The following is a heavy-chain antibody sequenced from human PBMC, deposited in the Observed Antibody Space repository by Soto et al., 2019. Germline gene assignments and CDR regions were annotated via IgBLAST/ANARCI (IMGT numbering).Heavy chain of an antibody. CDR3: ATKAESYGFDI. CDR2: FIPIFDAS. Sequence: VASVKVSCKASGGTFSNYAINWVRQAPGQGLEWMGGFIPIFDASTYAQNFRGRVTITADESTTTAYMELSDLRSEDTAMYYCATKAESYGFDIWGQGTLVTVSS. J-gene: IGHJ3*02. D-gene: IGHD3-10*01. CDR1: GGTFSNYA. V-gene: IGHV1-69*13.